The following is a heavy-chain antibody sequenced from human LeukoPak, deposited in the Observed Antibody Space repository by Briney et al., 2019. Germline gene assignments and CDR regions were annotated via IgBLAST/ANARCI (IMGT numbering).Heavy chain of an antibody. Sequence: GASVKVSCKASGGTFNSSGISWVRQAPGQGLEWMGGIIPIFGTANYAQKFQGRVTITTDESTSTAYMELSSLRSEDTAVYYCARGVGAVVSGAFDIWGQGTMVTVSS. CDR2: IIPIFGTA. J-gene: IGHJ3*02. CDR1: GGTFNSSG. V-gene: IGHV1-69*05. D-gene: IGHD1-26*01. CDR3: ARGVGAVVSGAFDI.